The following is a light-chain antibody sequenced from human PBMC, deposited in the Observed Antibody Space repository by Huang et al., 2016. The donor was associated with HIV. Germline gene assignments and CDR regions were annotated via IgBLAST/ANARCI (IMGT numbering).Light chain of an antibody. CDR2: ATS. J-gene: IGKJ4*01. V-gene: IGKV3-15*01. Sequence: EIVMTQSPDTLSVSPGERATLSCRASQSVRDKLAWYQQKHGQAPRLLLHATSTRAAGVPARFSGSGSGTEVTLTISSLQSEDCGVYYCQQYESWPPLTFGGGTKVEIK. CDR3: QQYESWPPLT. CDR1: QSVRDK.